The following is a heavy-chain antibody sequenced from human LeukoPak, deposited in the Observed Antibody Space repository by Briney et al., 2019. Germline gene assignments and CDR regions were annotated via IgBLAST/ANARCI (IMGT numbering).Heavy chain of an antibody. J-gene: IGHJ4*02. V-gene: IGHV3-9*03. D-gene: IGHD3-3*01. CDR3: AKGSEVTIFGVGSVFDY. CDR1: GFTFDDYA. Sequence: GRSLRLSCAASGFTFDDYAMHWVRQAPGKGLEWVSGISWNSGSIGYADSVKGRFTISRDNAKNSLYLQMNSLRAEDMALYYCAKGSEVTIFGVGSVFDYWGQGTLVTVS. CDR2: ISWNSGSI.